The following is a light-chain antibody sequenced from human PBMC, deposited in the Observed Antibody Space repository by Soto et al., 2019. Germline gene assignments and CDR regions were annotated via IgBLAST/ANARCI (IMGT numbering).Light chain of an antibody. CDR3: SSYISSSTYV. Sequence: QSAQTQPASVSGSPGQSITISCTGTSSDIGRYNYVSWYQQYPGKAPKFMIYDVSNRPSGVSNRFSGSKSGNTASLTISGLQAEDEADYYCSSYISSSTYVFGTGTKLTVL. CDR2: DVS. V-gene: IGLV2-14*01. CDR1: SSDIGRYNY. J-gene: IGLJ1*01.